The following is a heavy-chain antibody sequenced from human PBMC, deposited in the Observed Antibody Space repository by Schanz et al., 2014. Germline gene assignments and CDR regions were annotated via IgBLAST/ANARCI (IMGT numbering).Heavy chain of an antibody. CDR2: IAYDGSRK. J-gene: IGHJ4*02. CDR3: VKTDAGWRFDY. V-gene: IGHV3-30*02. CDR1: GFTFSAFG. Sequence: HVQLVESGGGVVQPGGSLRLSCAASGFTFSAFGMHWVRQAPGKGLDWVAFIAYDGSRKYYGDSVRGRFTISRDNSRNTVYLQMNNVGVDDTATYYCVKTDAGWRFDYWGQGTLVIVSS. D-gene: IGHD6-19*01.